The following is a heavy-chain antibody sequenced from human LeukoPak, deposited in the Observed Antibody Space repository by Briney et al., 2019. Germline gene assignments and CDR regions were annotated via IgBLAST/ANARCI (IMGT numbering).Heavy chain of an antibody. D-gene: IGHD3-22*01. Sequence: GGSLRLSCAASGFTFSSYAMSWVRQAPGKGLEWVSAISGSGGSTYYADSVKGRFTISRDNSKNTLYLQMNSLRAEDTAVYYCAKDPGYYYDSSGSDYWVQGTLVTVSS. CDR1: GFTFSSYA. CDR3: AKDPGYYYDSSGSDY. CDR2: ISGSGGST. J-gene: IGHJ4*02. V-gene: IGHV3-23*01.